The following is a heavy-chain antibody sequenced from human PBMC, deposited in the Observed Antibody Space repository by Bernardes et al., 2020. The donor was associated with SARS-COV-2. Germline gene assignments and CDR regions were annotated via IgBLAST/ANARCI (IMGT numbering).Heavy chain of an antibody. CDR1: GGSISSSSYY. V-gene: IGHV4-39*01. CDR3: ASSGYSSGWLGYYYGMDV. D-gene: IGHD6-19*01. J-gene: IGHJ6*02. Sequence: SETLSLTCTVSGGSISSSSYYWGWIRQPPGKGLEWIGSIYYSGSTYYNPSLKSRVTISVDTSKNQFSLKLSSVTAADTAVYYCASSGYSSGWLGYYYGMDVWGQGTTVTVSS. CDR2: IYYSGST.